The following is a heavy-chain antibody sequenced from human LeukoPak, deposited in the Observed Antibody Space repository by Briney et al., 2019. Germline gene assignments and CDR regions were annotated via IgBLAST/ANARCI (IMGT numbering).Heavy chain of an antibody. CDR1: GGPITRNSHH. Sequence: PETLSLTCTVSGGPITRNSHHWGWIRDPPGKGVEWIGGISYSGHTHHNLSLKSRVTVSLDTPPIQLSLHLSPLTAADTAVFYCAGQPHYYDTSAYYPSHFDYWGLGTLVTVAS. D-gene: IGHD3-22*01. J-gene: IGHJ4*02. CDR2: ISYSGHT. V-gene: IGHV4-39*01. CDR3: AGQPHYYDTSAYYPSHFDY.